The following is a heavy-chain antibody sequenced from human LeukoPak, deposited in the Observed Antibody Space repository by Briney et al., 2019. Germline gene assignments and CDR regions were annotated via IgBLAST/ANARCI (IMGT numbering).Heavy chain of an antibody. CDR2: XKQDGSEK. V-gene: IGHV3-7*01. Sequence: FTFSXXWMXXVRXXXXXXXXXVANXKQDGSEKYYVDSVKGRFTISRDNAKNSLYLQMNSLRAEDTAVYYCAKDGPGGEMATIRLTEGHGTSGWYFDLWGRGTLVTVSS. J-gene: IGHJ2*01. CDR3: AKDGPGGEMATIRLTEGHGTSGWYFDL. D-gene: IGHD5-24*01. CDR1: FTFSXXW.